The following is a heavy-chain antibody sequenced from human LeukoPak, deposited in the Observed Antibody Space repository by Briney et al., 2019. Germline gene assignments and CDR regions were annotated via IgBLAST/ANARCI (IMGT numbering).Heavy chain of an antibody. V-gene: IGHV5-51*01. J-gene: IGHJ4*02. CDR2: INPSDSDT. Sequence: GESLKISCKGSGYSFTNYWITWVRQMPGRGLEWMVIINPSDSDTRYSPSFQGQVTISADKSISTAYLQWSSLKASDSAMYYCARAWNFDYWGQGTLVTVSS. CDR3: ARAWNFDY. D-gene: IGHD1-1*01. CDR1: GYSFTNYW.